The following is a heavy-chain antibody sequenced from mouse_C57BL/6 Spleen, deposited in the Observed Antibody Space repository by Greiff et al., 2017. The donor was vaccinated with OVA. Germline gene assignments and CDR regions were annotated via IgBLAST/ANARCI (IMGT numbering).Heavy chain of an antibody. CDR2: INPNNGGT. J-gene: IGHJ3*01. V-gene: IGHV1-26*01. CDR3: ANYLAY. CDR1: GYTFTDYY. D-gene: IGHD1-1*02. Sequence: VQLQQSGPELVKPGASVTISCKASGYTFTDYYMNWVKQSHGKSLEWIGDINPNNGGTSYNQKFKGKATLTVDKSSSTAYMELRSLTSEDSAVYYCANYLAYWGQGTLVTVSA.